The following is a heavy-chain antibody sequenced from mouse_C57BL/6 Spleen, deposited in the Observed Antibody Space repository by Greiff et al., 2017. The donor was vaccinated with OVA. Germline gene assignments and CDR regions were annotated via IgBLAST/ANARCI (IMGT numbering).Heavy chain of an antibody. CDR1: GFTFSDYY. CDR2: ISNGGGST. V-gene: IGHV5-12*01. CDR3: ARHILRRCYFDY. J-gene: IGHJ2*01. Sequence: EVKVVESGGGLVQPGGSLKLSCAASGFTFSDYYMYWVRQTPEKRLEWVAYISNGGGSTYYPDTVKGRFTISRDNAKNTLYLQMSRLKSEDTAMYYCARHILRRCYFDYWGQGTTLTVSS. D-gene: IGHD1-1*01.